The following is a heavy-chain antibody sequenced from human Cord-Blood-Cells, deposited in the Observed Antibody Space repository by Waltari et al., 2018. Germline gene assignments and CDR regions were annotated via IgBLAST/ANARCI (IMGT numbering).Heavy chain of an antibody. J-gene: IGHJ4*02. CDR2: IYYRGST. CDR1: GGSISSSSYY. CDR3: ASIAVAGLLFDY. V-gene: IGHV4-39*01. D-gene: IGHD6-19*01. Sequence: QLQLQESGPGLVKPSETLSLTCTVSGGSISSSSYYWGWIRQPPGKGLEWIGSIYYRGSTYYNPSLKSRVTISVDTSKNQFSLKLSSVTAADTAVYYCASIAVAGLLFDYWGQGTLVTVSS.